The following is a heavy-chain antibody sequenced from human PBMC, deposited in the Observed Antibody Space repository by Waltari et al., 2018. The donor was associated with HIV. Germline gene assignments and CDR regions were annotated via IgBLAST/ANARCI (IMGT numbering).Heavy chain of an antibody. CDR3: ARDRSEGGGYYYYGLDV. CDR1: GFTFSSYG. Sequence: QVQLVESGGGVVQPGRSLRLSCAASGFTFSSYGMHWVRQAPGKGLGWGAVIWYDGTNKYYADSVKGRFTISRDNSKNTLYLQMNSLRAEDTAVYYCARDRSEGGGYYYYGLDVWGQGTTVTVSS. J-gene: IGHJ6*02. V-gene: IGHV3-33*01. D-gene: IGHD2-15*01. CDR2: IWYDGTNK.